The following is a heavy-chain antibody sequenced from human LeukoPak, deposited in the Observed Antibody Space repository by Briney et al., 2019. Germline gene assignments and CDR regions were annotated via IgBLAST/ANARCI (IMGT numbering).Heavy chain of an antibody. CDR2: ISGSGGST. CDR3: AKSPRVDTAMVTAPYFDY. J-gene: IGHJ4*02. D-gene: IGHD5-18*01. Sequence: GGSLRLSCAASGFTVSSNYMSWVRQAPGKGLEWVSAISGSGGSTYYADSVKGRFTISRDNSKNTLYLQMNSLRAEDTAVYYCAKSPRVDTAMVTAPYFDYWGQGTLVTVSS. V-gene: IGHV3-23*01. CDR1: GFTVSSNY.